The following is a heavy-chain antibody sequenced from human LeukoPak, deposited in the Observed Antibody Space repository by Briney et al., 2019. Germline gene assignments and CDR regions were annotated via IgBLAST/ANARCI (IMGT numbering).Heavy chain of an antibody. CDR3: AKDGVAPWLPTPGIAAAAPYPDY. CDR1: GFTFSSYG. D-gene: IGHD6-13*01. CDR2: ISYDGSNK. V-gene: IGHV3-30*18. J-gene: IGHJ4*02. Sequence: GRSLRLSCAASGFTFSSYGMHWVRQAPGKGLEWVAVISYDGSNKYYADSVKGRFTISRDNSKNTLYLQMNSLRAEDTAVYYRAKDGVAPWLPTPGIAAAAPYPDYWGQGTLVTVSS.